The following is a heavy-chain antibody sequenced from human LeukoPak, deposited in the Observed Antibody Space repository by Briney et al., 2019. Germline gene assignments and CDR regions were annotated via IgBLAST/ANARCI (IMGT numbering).Heavy chain of an antibody. Sequence: GGSLRLSCATSGFTFSDHYMDWVRQAPGKGLEWVSYISSSGSTIYSADSVKGRFTISRDNAKNSLYLQMNSLRAEDTAVYYCARDGSGWYDYWGQGILVTVSS. V-gene: IGHV3-11*04. D-gene: IGHD6-19*01. CDR3: ARDGSGWYDY. CDR1: GFTFSDHY. J-gene: IGHJ4*02. CDR2: ISSSGSTI.